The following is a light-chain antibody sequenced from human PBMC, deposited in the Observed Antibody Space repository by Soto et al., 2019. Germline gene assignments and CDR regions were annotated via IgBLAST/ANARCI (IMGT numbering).Light chain of an antibody. CDR1: QSISDW. CDR3: QQHNDYPIT. CDR2: KAS. V-gene: IGKV1-5*03. Sequence: DLQMTQSPSTLSASVGDRVTITCRAGQSISDWLAWYQQKPGKAPYLLIYKASNLESGVPSRFSGSGSGTEFTLTISSLQPDDFATYYCQQHNDYPITFGQGTRLE. J-gene: IGKJ5*01.